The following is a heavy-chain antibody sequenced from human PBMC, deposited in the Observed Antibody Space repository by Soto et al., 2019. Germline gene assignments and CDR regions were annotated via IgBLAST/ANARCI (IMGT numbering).Heavy chain of an antibody. V-gene: IGHV3-30-3*01. J-gene: IGHJ6*02. CDR1: GFTFSSYA. CDR3: ARDLFYYDSSGYYPSTMYYGMDV. CDR2: ISYDGSNK. Sequence: QVQLVESGGGVVQPGRSLRLSCAASGFTFSSYAIHWVRQAPGKGLEWVAVISYDGSNKYYADSVKGRFTISRDNSKNMLYLQMNSLRAEDTAVYYCARDLFYYDSSGYYPSTMYYGMDVWGQGTTVTVSS. D-gene: IGHD3-22*01.